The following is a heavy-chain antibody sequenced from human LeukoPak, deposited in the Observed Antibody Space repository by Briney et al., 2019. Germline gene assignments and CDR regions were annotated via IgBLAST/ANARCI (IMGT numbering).Heavy chain of an antibody. CDR2: INPIFHTP. CDR3: ARGRTTGEFDY. Sequence: SVKVSCKASGGTFSSHAISWVRQAPGQGLEWMGVINPIFHTPTYAKKFQGRLTITKDESLSTASMDMSSLISDDTAVYYCARGRTTGEFDYWGQGTLVTVSS. J-gene: IGHJ4*02. D-gene: IGHD4-11*01. V-gene: IGHV1-69*05. CDR1: GGTFSSHA.